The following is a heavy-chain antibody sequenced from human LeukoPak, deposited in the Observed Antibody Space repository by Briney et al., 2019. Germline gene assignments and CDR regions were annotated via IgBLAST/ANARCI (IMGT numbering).Heavy chain of an antibody. Sequence: ASVKVSCKASGYTFTSYYMRWVRQAPGQGLEWMGIINPSGGSTSYAQKFQGRVTMTRDTSTSTVYMELSSLISEDTAVYYCARGAIFGVAHYYYGMDVWGQGTTVTVSS. J-gene: IGHJ6*02. CDR1: GYTFTSYY. V-gene: IGHV1-46*01. CDR3: ARGAIFGVAHYYYGMDV. CDR2: INPSGGST. D-gene: IGHD3-3*01.